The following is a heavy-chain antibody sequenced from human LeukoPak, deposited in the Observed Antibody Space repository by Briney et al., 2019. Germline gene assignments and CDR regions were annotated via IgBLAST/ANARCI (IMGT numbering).Heavy chain of an antibody. CDR1: GFTFSDYY. Sequence: GGSLRLSCAASGFTFSDYYMSWIRQAPGKGLEWVSYISSRTSDTNYVDSVKGRFTISRDNAKDSLYLQMNSLRAEDTAVYYCTRVGSSGSVDYWGQGTLVTVSS. J-gene: IGHJ4*02. D-gene: IGHD1-1*01. V-gene: IGHV3-11*06. CDR3: TRVGSSGSVDY. CDR2: ISSRTSDT.